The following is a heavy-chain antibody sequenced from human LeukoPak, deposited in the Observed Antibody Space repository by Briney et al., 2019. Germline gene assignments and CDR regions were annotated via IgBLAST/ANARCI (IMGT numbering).Heavy chain of an antibody. CDR3: ARLHLSFGGTMDYYYMDV. J-gene: IGHJ6*03. Sequence: SETLSLTCAVYAGSFSGYYWTWIRQPPGKGLEWIGEINHSGSSKYNSSLKSRVTISVDTSKNQFSLKVTSVTAADTAVYYCARLHLSFGGTMDYYYMDVWGKGTTVTISS. CDR1: AGSFSGYY. D-gene: IGHD1-7*01. V-gene: IGHV4-34*01. CDR2: INHSGSS.